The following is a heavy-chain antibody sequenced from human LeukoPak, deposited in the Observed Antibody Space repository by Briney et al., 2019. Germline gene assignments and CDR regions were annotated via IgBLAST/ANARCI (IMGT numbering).Heavy chain of an antibody. D-gene: IGHD6-19*01. CDR2: IYYSGST. CDR1: GGSISSYY. Sequence: SETLSLTCTVSGGSISSYYWSWIRQPPGKGLEWIGYIYYSGSTYYNPSLKSRVTISVDTSKNQFSLKLSSVTAADTAVYYCARTGYSSGWLAHTYYYYYMDVWGKGTTVTVSS. CDR3: ARTGYSSGWLAHTYYYYYMDV. V-gene: IGHV4-59*12. J-gene: IGHJ6*03.